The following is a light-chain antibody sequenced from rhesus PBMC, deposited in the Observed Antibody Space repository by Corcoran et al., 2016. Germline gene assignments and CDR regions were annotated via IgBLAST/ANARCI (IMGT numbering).Light chain of an antibody. CDR1: QGITTQ. V-gene: IGKV1-43*01. Sequence: DIQMTQSPSPLSASVVDRVTITCRASQGITTQLNWYQQKPVKPPKRLIYAAANLESGVPSRFRGSGSGTDFTLTISRLQPEDFATYYCLQYHNTPLTFGPGTKLNI. CDR2: AAA. J-gene: IGKJ3*01. CDR3: LQYHNTPLT.